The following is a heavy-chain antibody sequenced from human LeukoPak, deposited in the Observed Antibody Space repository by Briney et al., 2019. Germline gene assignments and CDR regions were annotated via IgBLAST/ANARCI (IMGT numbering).Heavy chain of an antibody. V-gene: IGHV5-51*01. CDR2: IYPGDSDT. J-gene: IGHJ4*02. CDR1: GYSFTSYW. CDR3: ARRGGLGGGIYDFWSGYYVE. Sequence: KLGESLRISCKGSGYSFTSYWIGWVRQMPGKGLEWMGIIYPGDSDTRYSPSFQGQVTISADKSISTAYLQWSSLKASDTAMYYCARRGGLGGGIYDFWSGYYVEWGQGTLVTVSS. D-gene: IGHD3-3*01.